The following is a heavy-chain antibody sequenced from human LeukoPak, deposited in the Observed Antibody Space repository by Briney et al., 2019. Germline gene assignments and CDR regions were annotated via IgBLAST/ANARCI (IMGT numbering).Heavy chain of an antibody. CDR1: GFTFSSYA. CDR3: ARAGVLWFGESKFES. D-gene: IGHD3-10*01. Sequence: GGSLRLSCAASGFTFSSYAMSWVRQAPGKGLEWVSAISGSGGSTYYADSVKGRFTISRDNAKNSLYLQMNSLRAEDTAVYYCARAGVLWFGESKFESWGQATLVTVSS. CDR2: ISGSGGST. J-gene: IGHJ4*02. V-gene: IGHV3-23*01.